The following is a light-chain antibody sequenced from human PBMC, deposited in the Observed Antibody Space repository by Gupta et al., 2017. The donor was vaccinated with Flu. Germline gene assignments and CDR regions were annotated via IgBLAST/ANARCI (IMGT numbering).Light chain of an antibody. CDR2: AAS. J-gene: IGKJ4*01. V-gene: IGKV3-15*01. Sequence: EVVLTQSPATLSVSPGERVSLSCRASQNINSNLAWYQQKPGQPPRLLIYAASSRATGVPARFSGDGYGTDFTLTVSGRQSEDSALYYCQQDKLWPPLTFGGGTKVEI. CDR3: QQDKLWPPLT. CDR1: QNINSN.